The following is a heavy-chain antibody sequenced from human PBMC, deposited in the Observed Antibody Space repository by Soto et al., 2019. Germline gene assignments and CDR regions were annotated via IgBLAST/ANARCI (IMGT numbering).Heavy chain of an antibody. CDR1: GFTFSNYA. V-gene: IGHV3-23*01. D-gene: IGHD2-8*01. J-gene: IGHJ4*02. Sequence: EVQQLDSGGDLVQPGGSPRLSCAASGFTFSNYAMSWVRQAPGKELEWVSTISSSGASTDYADSVKGRFTISRDNSQNTLNLQMNSLRAEDTAIYYCAKNQHAMAHDYWGPGTLVTVSS. CDR2: ISSSGAST. CDR3: AKNQHAMAHDY.